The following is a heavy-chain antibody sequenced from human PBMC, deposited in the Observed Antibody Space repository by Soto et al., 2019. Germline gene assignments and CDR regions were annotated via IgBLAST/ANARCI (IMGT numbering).Heavy chain of an antibody. Sequence: GGSLRLSCAASGFTFSNYGMSWVRQAPGKGLEWVSGISAGGGSTYYADSVKGRLTISRDNSKNTLYLQMNSLRTEDPAVYYCAPQYQRLLNYWGQGTLVTVSS. V-gene: IGHV3-23*01. D-gene: IGHD2-2*01. CDR2: ISAGGGST. CDR1: GFTFSNYG. CDR3: APQYQRLLNY. J-gene: IGHJ4*02.